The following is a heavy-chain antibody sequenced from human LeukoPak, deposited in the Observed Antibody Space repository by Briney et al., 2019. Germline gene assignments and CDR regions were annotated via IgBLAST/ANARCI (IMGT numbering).Heavy chain of an antibody. CDR2: INPNSGGT. Sequence: ASVKVSCKASGYTFTGYYMHWVRQAPGQGLEWMGWINPNSGGTNYAQKFQGRVTMTRDTSISTAYMELSRLRSDDTAVYCCARVEIAVAGTLFDYWGQGTLVTVSS. V-gene: IGHV1-2*02. CDR3: ARVEIAVAGTLFDY. D-gene: IGHD6-19*01. CDR1: GYTFTGYY. J-gene: IGHJ4*02.